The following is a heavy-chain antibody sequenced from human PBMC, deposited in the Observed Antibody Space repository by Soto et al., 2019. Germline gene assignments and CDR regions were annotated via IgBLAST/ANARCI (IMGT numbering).Heavy chain of an antibody. J-gene: IGHJ4*02. CDR2: ICNSGST. Sequence: PAETLSLTCTVSGGSIRSYCWTWIRQPPGEGQEWIGYICNSGSTYYNPSLKSRVTISIDTSKNQFSLKLSSVTVADTAVYYCAREGFRFGGRAYDYWGQGTLVTVSS. CDR3: AREGFRFGGRAYDY. V-gene: IGHV4-59*12. D-gene: IGHD3-10*01. CDR1: GGSIRSYC.